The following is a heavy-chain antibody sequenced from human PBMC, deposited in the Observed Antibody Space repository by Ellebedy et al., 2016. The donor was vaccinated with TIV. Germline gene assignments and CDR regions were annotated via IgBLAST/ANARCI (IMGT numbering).Heavy chain of an antibody. J-gene: IGHJ4*02. CDR3: ARDYPGGVDY. CDR1: GFTLSSYW. V-gene: IGHV3-33*08. D-gene: IGHD3-10*01. CDR2: IWYDGSNK. Sequence: PGGSLRLSCAASGFTLSSYWMSWVRQAPGKGLEWVAVIWYDGSNKNYADSVKGRFTISRHNSKNTLYLQMNSLRAEDTAVYYCARDYPGGVDYWGQGTLVTVSS.